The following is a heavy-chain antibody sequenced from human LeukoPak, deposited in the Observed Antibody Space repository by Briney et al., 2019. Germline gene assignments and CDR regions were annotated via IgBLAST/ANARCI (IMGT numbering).Heavy chain of an antibody. CDR3: ARETTGGYDWFDP. CDR1: GFTFSHSW. CDR2: LNQDGSVQ. J-gene: IGHJ5*02. V-gene: IGHV3-7*01. Sequence: GRSLRLSCVASGFTFSHSWMTWYRHAPGRGLEWVANLNQDGSVQLYGASVRGRFNISRHNAKNSLYLQMNSLRAEDTGVYYCARETTGGYDWFDPWGQGTLVTVSS. D-gene: IGHD2-8*02.